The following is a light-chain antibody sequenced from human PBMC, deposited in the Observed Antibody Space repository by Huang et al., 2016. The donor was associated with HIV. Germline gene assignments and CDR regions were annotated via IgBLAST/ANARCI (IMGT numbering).Light chain of an antibody. CDR2: AAS. V-gene: IGKV1-39*01. Sequence: DIQMTQSPSSLSASVGDRVTITCRASQGINTYLNWFQQKPGKAPKVLISAASTLQSGGPSRCSGGGSGTNFTLTITRLQPEDFATYYCQQTYTGVTFGQGTKVEIK. J-gene: IGKJ1*01. CDR1: QGINTY. CDR3: QQTYTGVT.